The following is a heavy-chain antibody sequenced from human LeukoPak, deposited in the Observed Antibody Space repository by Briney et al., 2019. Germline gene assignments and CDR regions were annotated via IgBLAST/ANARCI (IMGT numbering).Heavy chain of an antibody. D-gene: IGHD3-16*01. J-gene: IGHJ4*02. Sequence: GGSLRLSCAASGFTFSSYWMSWVRQAPGKGLEWVANIKQDGSEKYYVDSVKGRFTISRDNAKNSLYLQMNSLRAEDTAVYYCARDRDYYDYVWGSYPYYFDYWGQGTLVTVSS. CDR1: GFTFSSYW. V-gene: IGHV3-7*01. CDR3: ARDRDYYDYVWGSYPYYFDY. CDR2: IKQDGSEK.